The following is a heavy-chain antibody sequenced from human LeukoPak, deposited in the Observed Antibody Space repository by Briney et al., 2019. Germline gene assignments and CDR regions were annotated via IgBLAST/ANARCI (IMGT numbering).Heavy chain of an antibody. J-gene: IGHJ4*02. CDR2: ISSSSSYI. D-gene: IGHD3-22*01. Sequence: GSLRLSCAASGFTFSSYSMNWVRQAPGKGLEWVSSISSSSSYIYYADSAKGRFTISRDNAKNSLYLQMNSLRAEDTAVYYCARETYYYDSSGYLPHPFDYWGQGTLVTVSS. CDR3: ARETYYYDSSGYLPHPFDY. V-gene: IGHV3-21*01. CDR1: GFTFSSYS.